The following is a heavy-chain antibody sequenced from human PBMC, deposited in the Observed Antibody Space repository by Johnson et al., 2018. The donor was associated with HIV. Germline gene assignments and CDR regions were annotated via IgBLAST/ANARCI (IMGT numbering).Heavy chain of an antibody. Sequence: VHLVDSRGGLVQRGGSLRLSSAAPGFPLSINYMSRVRQAPGKGLEWVSVTYSGGSTYYADSVKGRFTISRDNSKNTLYLQMNSLRAEDTAVYYCARVSDSDSNWGQGTMVTVSS. J-gene: IGHJ3*01. CDR3: ARVSDSDSN. D-gene: IGHD3-22*01. CDR2: TYSGGST. V-gene: IGHV3-66*02. CDR1: GFPLSINY.